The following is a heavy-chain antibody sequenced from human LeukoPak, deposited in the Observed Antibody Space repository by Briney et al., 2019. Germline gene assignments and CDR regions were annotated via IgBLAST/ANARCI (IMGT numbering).Heavy chain of an antibody. D-gene: IGHD6-25*01. CDR2: IYPGDSDT. V-gene: IGHV5-51*01. CDR1: GYSFTSYR. Sequence: GESLKISCKGSGYSFTSYRIGWVRQMPGKGLEWMGIIYPGDSDTRYSPSFQGQVTISVDTSIDTAYLQWSSVRASDTAMYYCARLLAAPYYINYWGQGTLVTVSS. J-gene: IGHJ4*02. CDR3: ARLLAAPYYINY.